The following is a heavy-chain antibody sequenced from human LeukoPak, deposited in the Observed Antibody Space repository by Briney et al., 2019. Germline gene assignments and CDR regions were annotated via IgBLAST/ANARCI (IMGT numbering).Heavy chain of an antibody. CDR1: GFTFSTFA. Sequence: GGSLRLSCAASGFTFSTFAMNWVRPAPGKGLGWVSTISGAVDTTSYADSVKGRFTISRDNFKNTLYLQMDSLTAEDTAVYYCAKDQGGSSYSFDYWGRGTLVTVSS. D-gene: IGHD5-18*01. CDR2: ISGAVDTT. CDR3: AKDQGGSSYSFDY. J-gene: IGHJ4*02. V-gene: IGHV3-23*01.